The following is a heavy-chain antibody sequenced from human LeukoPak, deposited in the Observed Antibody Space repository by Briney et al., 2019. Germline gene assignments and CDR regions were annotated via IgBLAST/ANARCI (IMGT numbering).Heavy chain of an antibody. CDR1: GFTFDDYA. CDR2: ISGDGGST. D-gene: IGHD3-22*01. V-gene: IGHV3-43*02. Sequence: PGGSLRLSCAASGFTFDDYAMHWVRQAPGKGLEWVSLISGDGGSTYYADSVKGRFTISRDNSKNSLYPQMNSLRTEDTALYYCAKGALYYYDSSGYYRYYYYYMDVWGKGTTVTVSS. J-gene: IGHJ6*03. CDR3: AKGALYYYDSSGYYRYYYYYMDV.